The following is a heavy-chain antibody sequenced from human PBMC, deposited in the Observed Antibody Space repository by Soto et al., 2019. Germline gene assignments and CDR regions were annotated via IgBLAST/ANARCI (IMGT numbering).Heavy chain of an antibody. CDR3: ARVEISTWGKFDY. CDR1: GFTFTNYW. CDR2: INPDGRTT. D-gene: IGHD3-16*01. Sequence: EVQLVESGGGLVQPGGSLRLSCEASGFTFTNYWMHWVRQAPGKGLVWVSRINPDGRTTTYADSVKGRILISRDNAKNTVYLQMNSPRAEATAVYYCARVEISTWGKFDYWGQGTLVTVSS. J-gene: IGHJ4*02. V-gene: IGHV3-74*01.